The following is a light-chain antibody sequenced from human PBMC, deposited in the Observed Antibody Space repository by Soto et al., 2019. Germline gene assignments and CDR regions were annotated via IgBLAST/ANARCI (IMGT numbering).Light chain of an antibody. CDR1: QSVGRW. Sequence: DLQLTQSPSTLSASVGDRVTITCRASQSVGRWLAWYQQVPGKAPKLLIYRASTLESGVPSRFSGSGSGTEFTLTISSLQPDDFAVYYCQQYSKWPITFGQGTRLEIK. V-gene: IGKV1-5*03. CDR3: QQYSKWPIT. CDR2: RAS. J-gene: IGKJ5*01.